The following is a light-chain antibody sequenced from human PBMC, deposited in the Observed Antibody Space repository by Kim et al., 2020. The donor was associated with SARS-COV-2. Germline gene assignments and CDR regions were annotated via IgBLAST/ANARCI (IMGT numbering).Light chain of an antibody. CDR3: QQYNNWPFT. CDR2: AGS. CDR1: QSGSSN. J-gene: IGKJ3*01. V-gene: IGKV3-15*01. Sequence: ESTGETATLSWRASQSGSSNLAWYQQKPGQAPRLLIYAGSTRATGIPATFSGNGSGADFTLTISSLQSEDFAIYYCQQYNNWPFTFGPGTKVDIK.